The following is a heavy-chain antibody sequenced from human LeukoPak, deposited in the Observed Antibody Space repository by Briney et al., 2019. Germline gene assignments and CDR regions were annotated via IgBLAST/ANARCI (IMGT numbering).Heavy chain of an antibody. CDR2: INHNGNT. V-gene: IGHV4-38-2*02. CDR1: GDSISSTYF. J-gene: IGHJ4*02. D-gene: IGHD2-15*01. CDR3: ARLGYCSGGSCHHDY. Sequence: SETLSLTCTVSGDSISSTYFWAWIRQPPGTGLEWIATINHNGNTYYNPFLKSRVTISVDRSRNQFSLKLTSVTAADTAVYYCARLGYCSGGSCHHDYWGQGTPVTVS.